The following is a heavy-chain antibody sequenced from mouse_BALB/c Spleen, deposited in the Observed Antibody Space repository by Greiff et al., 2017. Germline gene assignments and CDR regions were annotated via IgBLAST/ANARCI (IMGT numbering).Heavy chain of an antibody. D-gene: IGHD1-2*01. CDR1: GFTFNTYA. CDR2: IRSKSNNYAT. Sequence: EVMLVESGGGLVQPKGSLKLSCAASGFTFNTYAMNWVRQAPGKGLEWVARIRSKSNNYATYYADSVKDRFTISRDDSQSMLYLQMNNLKTEDTAMYYCVRTLRLPAAMDYWGQGTSVTVSS. CDR3: VRTLRLPAAMDY. V-gene: IGHV10-1*02. J-gene: IGHJ4*01.